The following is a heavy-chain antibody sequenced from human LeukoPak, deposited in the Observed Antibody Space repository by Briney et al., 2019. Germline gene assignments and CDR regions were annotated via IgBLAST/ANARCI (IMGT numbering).Heavy chain of an antibody. J-gene: IGHJ4*02. V-gene: IGHV4-34*01. CDR3: ARIRCGHSGSVCYNH. D-gene: IGHD3-9*01. Sequence: SETLSLTCGVFGVSINDYYWSWIRQSPGRGLEWIGEISHTEGTRYNPSLESRVTMSVGTSENQLSLKLIFVTAADTAVYYCARIRCGHSGSVCYNHWGLGTLVTVSS. CDR1: GVSINDYY. CDR2: ISHTEGT.